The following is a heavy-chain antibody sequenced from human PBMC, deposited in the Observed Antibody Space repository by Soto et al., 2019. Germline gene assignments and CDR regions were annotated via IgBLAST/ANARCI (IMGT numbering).Heavy chain of an antibody. V-gene: IGHV3-23*01. D-gene: IGHD3-3*01. Sequence: GGSLRLSCAASGFIFSGYAMSWVRQAPGKGLEWVSTLSGSGDNTYYADSLKGRFTISRDTSKNTLHLQMNSLRAEDTAVYFCAKDRDFWTGSGIDYWGQGTLVTVSS. CDR2: LSGSGDNT. CDR1: GFIFSGYA. J-gene: IGHJ4*02. CDR3: AKDRDFWTGSGIDY.